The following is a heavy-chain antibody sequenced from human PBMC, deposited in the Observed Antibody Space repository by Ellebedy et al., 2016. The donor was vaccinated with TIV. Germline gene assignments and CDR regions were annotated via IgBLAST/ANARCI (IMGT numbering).Heavy chain of an antibody. D-gene: IGHD2-2*01. V-gene: IGHV3-74*01. Sequence: GGSLRLXXAASGVTFSSYWMHWVRQAPGKGLVWVSRINSDGSTTTYADSVKGRFTISRDNSKNTLYLQMNSLKAEDTAVYYCAKRGEGCSGSSCANWYFDLWGRGTLVTVSS. CDR2: INSDGSTT. CDR1: GVTFSSYW. CDR3: AKRGEGCSGSSCANWYFDL. J-gene: IGHJ2*01.